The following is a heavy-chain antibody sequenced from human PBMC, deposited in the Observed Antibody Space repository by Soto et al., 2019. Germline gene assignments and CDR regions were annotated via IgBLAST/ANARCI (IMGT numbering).Heavy chain of an antibody. V-gene: IGHV4-59*01. D-gene: IGHD3-10*01. CDR3: AGARITMFRVVIKYNMDV. J-gene: IGHJ6*02. CDR1: GGSISSYY. CDR2: IYNSGST. Sequence: ETLSLTCTVSGGSISSYYWSWIRRRPGKGLEWIGYIYNSGSTHSNPSLQSRVTISVDTSKIQFSLKLSSVTAADTGIYYCAGARITMFRVVIKYNMDVWGQGTTVTVSS.